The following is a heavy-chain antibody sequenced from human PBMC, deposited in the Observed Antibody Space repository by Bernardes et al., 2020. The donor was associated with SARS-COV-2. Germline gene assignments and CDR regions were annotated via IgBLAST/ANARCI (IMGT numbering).Heavy chain of an antibody. J-gene: IGHJ4*02. CDR2: IYQSGTT. Sequence: SETLSLTCAVFDGSISSGDYSWSWIRQPPGKGLEWIGYIYQSGTTYYNPSLKSRVTISLDTSKTHFSLNLSSVTAADTAMYYCARGTLTSRATYYFDYWGQGTLVTVSS. CDR3: ARGTLTSRATYYFDY. V-gene: IGHV4-30-2*01. CDR1: DGSISSGDYS.